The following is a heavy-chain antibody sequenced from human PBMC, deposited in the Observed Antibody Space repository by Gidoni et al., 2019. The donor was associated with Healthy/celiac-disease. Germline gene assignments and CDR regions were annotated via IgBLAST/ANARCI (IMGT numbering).Heavy chain of an antibody. CDR2: ISYDGSNK. D-gene: IGHD3-3*01. CDR1: GFTFSSYA. CDR3: ARDVAAATSITILGNYYYGMDV. Sequence: QVQLVESGGGVVQPGRSLRLSCAASGFTFSSYAMHWVRQAPGKGLEGVAVISYDGSNKYYADSVKGRFTISRDNSKNTLYLQMNSLRAEDTAVYYCARDVAAATSITILGNYYYGMDVWGQGTTVTVSS. J-gene: IGHJ6*02. V-gene: IGHV3-30*01.